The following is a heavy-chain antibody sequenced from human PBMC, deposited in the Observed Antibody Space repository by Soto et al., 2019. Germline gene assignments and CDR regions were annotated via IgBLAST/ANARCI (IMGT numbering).Heavy chain of an antibody. V-gene: IGHV1-69*04. J-gene: IGHJ4*02. D-gene: IGHD3-16*01. CDR3: ARDHFNLRGGIYY. CDR1: GGTFSSYT. CDR2: IIPILGIA. Sequence: ASVKVSCKASGGTFSSYTISWVRQAPGQGLEWMGRIIPILGIANYAQKFQGRVTITADKSTSTAYMELSSLRSEDTAVYYCARDHFNLRGGIYYWGQGTLVTVSS.